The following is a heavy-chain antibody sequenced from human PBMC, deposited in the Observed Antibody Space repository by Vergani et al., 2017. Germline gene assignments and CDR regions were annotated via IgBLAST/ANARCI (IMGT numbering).Heavy chain of an antibody. Sequence: QVQLVQSGAEVKKPGSSVKVSCKASGGTFSSYTISWVRQAPGQGLEWMGRIIPILGIANYAQKFQGRVTITADKSTSTAYMELSSLRSEDTAVYYCARGPRDFDSLFDYWGQGTLVTVSS. D-gene: IGHD3-9*01. CDR1: GGTFSSYT. V-gene: IGHV1-69*02. CDR2: IIPILGIA. CDR3: ARGPRDFDSLFDY. J-gene: IGHJ4*02.